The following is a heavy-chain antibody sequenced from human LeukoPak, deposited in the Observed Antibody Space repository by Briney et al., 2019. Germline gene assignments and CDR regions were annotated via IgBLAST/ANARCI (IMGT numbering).Heavy chain of an antibody. CDR3: ARVPLTYYYDSGGQGWFDP. V-gene: IGHV1-18*01. CDR1: GYTFIDYG. Sequence: ASVKVSCKASGYTFIDYGINWVRQAPGQGLEWMGWISANNGNTNYAQKLQDRVTMTTDTATSTAYMELRSLRSDDTAMYYCARVPLTYYYDSGGQGWFDPWGQGTLVTVSS. CDR2: ISANNGNT. D-gene: IGHD3-22*01. J-gene: IGHJ5*02.